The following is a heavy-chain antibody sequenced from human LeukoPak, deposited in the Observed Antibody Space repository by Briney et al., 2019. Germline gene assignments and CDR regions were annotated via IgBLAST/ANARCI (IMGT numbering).Heavy chain of an antibody. D-gene: IGHD6-13*01. V-gene: IGHV3-21*01. CDR2: ISSSSSYI. Sequence: PGGSLRLSCAASGFTFSSYSMNWVRQAPGKGLEWVSSISSSSSYIYYADSVKGRFTISRDNAKNSLYLQMNSLRAEDTAVYYCARTIAAAARFDYCGQGTLVTVSS. J-gene: IGHJ4*02. CDR1: GFTFSSYS. CDR3: ARTIAAAARFDY.